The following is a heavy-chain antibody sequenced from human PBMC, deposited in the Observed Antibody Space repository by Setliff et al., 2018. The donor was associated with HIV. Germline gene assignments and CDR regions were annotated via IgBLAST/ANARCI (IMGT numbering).Heavy chain of an antibody. CDR3: ARPVGEAGY. D-gene: IGHD3-10*01. CDR1: GYSFTSYW. Sequence: GESLKISCKGSGYSFTSYWIGWVRQMPGKGLEWMGVIYPGDSDTRYSPSFRGQVTISADKSINTVYLQWSSLKASDTAIYYCARPVGEAGYWGQGTLVTVSS. V-gene: IGHV5-51*01. J-gene: IGHJ4*02. CDR2: IYPGDSDT.